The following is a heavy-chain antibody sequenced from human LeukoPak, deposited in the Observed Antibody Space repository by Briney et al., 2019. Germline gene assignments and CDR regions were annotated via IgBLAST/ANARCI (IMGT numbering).Heavy chain of an antibody. D-gene: IGHD5-12*01. Sequence: ASVKVSCKASGGTFSSYAISWVRQAPGQGLEWMGWINPNSGGTNYAQKFQGRVTMTRDTSISTAYMELSRLRSDDTAVYYCARGRGYSDYWGQGTLVTVPS. CDR3: ARGRGYSDY. CDR2: INPNSGGT. CDR1: GGTFSSYA. J-gene: IGHJ4*02. V-gene: IGHV1-2*02.